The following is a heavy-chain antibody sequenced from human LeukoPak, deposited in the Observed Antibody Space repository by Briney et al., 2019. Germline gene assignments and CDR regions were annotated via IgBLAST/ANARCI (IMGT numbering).Heavy chain of an antibody. Sequence: GGSLRLSCAASGFTFSTYAMHWVRQAPGKGLEWVAFIWPDGSKKYYADSVKGRFAISRENSKNTVYLQMNDLSPEDTALYFCAKISSSAESNFDYWGQGTLLTVSS. CDR2: IWPDGSKK. D-gene: IGHD6-25*01. CDR3: AKISSSAESNFDY. J-gene: IGHJ4*02. CDR1: GFTFSTYA. V-gene: IGHV3-30*02.